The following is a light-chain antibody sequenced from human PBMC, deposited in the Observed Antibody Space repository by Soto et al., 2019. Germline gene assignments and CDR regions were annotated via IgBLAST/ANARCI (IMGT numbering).Light chain of an antibody. J-gene: IGKJ3*01. CDR1: QGVSSSY. V-gene: IGKV3-20*01. CDR3: QQYGSSPVT. Sequence: MLRQSPATLSLSAGERATLSCRAIQGVSSSYLAWFQQKRGQAPRLLMYGASSGASGIPDRFSGSGSGTDFTLTISRLEPEDFAVYYCQQYGSSPVTFGPGTKVDIK. CDR2: GAS.